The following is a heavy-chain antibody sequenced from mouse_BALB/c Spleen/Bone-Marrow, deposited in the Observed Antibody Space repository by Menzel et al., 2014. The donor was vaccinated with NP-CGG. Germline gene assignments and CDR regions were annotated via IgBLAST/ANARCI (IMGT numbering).Heavy chain of an antibody. CDR1: GYTFSDYT. CDR2: VNPNIGGT. Sequence: VQLQQSGPELVKPGASVKISCKTSGYTFSDYTLHWVKQSHGKSLEWIGGVNPNIGGTSYNQKFKGKASLTVNKSPTTAYMELRSLTSDDSAVYYCARGRWYYWGQGTTLTVSS. J-gene: IGHJ2*01. V-gene: IGHV1-22*01. D-gene: IGHD2-3*01. CDR3: ARGRWYY.